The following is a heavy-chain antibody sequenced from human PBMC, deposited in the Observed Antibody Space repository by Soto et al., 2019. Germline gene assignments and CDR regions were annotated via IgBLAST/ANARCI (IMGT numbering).Heavy chain of an antibody. CDR3: AKVGENWNDAGYAAFDI. D-gene: IGHD1-1*01. CDR1: GFTFSSYG. J-gene: IGHJ3*02. V-gene: IGHV3-30*18. CDR2: ISYDGSNK. Sequence: LRLSCAASGFTFSSYGMHWVRQAPGKGLEWVAVISYDGSNKYYADSVKGRFTISRDNSKNTLYLQMNSLRAEDTAVYYCAKVGENWNDAGYAAFDIWGQGTMVTVSS.